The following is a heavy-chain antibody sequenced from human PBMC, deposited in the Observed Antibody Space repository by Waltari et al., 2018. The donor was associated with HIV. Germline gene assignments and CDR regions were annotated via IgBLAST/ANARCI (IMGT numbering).Heavy chain of an antibody. CDR2: ISYDGSNK. J-gene: IGHJ4*02. CDR3: ARDPQYCSSTSCSYYFDY. CDR1: GFTFSNYA. Sequence: QVQLVESGGGVVQPGRSLRLSCAASGFTFSNYAMHWVRQAPGKGLEWVAVISYDGSNKYYADSWKGRFTISGDNSKNTLYLQMNSLRAEDTAVYYCARDPQYCSSTSCSYYFDYWGQGTLVTVSS. V-gene: IGHV3-30-3*01. D-gene: IGHD2-2*01.